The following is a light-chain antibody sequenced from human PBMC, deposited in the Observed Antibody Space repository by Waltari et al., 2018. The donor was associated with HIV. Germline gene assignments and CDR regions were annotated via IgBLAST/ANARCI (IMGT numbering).Light chain of an antibody. CDR1: QGVDNN. CDR2: DVS. Sequence: EVVMTQSPVTLSVSLGERATLSCRASQGVDNNLAWDQQKPGQAPRLLMFDVSTRATAISARFSGSGAGTEFALNITSLQSEDFAVYFCQQYDSWPPTFGQGTTVEIK. V-gene: IGKV3-15*01. CDR3: QQYDSWPPT. J-gene: IGKJ1*01.